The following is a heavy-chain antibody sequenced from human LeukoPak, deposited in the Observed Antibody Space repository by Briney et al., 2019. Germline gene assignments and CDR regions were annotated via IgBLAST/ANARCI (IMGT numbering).Heavy chain of an antibody. Sequence: GGSLRLSCAVSGFIFRTYWMRWVRQAPGEGLEWVANLKQDGNEKFYRDSVKGRFTIPRDNPEHSLDLKVNSQSAEFPAIFYCARDTLGEGEDANYAVYYFDYWGQGTPVTVSS. CDR2: LKQDGNEK. V-gene: IGHV3-7*01. D-gene: IGHD4/OR15-4a*01. CDR1: GFIFRTYW. CDR3: ARDTLGEGEDANYAVYYFDY. J-gene: IGHJ4*02.